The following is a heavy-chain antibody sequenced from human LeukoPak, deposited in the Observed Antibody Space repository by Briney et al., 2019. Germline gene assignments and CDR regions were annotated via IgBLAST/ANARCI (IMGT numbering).Heavy chain of an antibody. J-gene: IGHJ5*02. CDR2: IDASGNT. D-gene: IGHD5-12*01. CDR3: ARGMSAAYDYNWYDP. V-gene: IGHV4-61*08. Sequence: PSETLSLTCAVSGGSISSGGYSWSWIRQPPGKGLEWIGRIDASGNTRHNPSLKSRVTMSVDTSNNQFSLKLNSVTAADTAVYFCARGMSAAYDYNWYDPWGEGTLVTVSS. CDR1: GGSISSGGYS.